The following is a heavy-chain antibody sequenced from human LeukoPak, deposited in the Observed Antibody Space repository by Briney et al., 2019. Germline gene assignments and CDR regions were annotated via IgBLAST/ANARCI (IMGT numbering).Heavy chain of an antibody. Sequence: SETLSLTCTISGASIRSYYWSWIRQPAGKGLEWIGRVYISGSNNYNPSLKSRVTMSVDTSKNQFSLNLNSVTAADTAVYYCARELGDSSGPEYCHGMDVWGQGTTVTVSS. D-gene: IGHD6-19*01. CDR3: ARELGDSSGPEYCHGMDV. CDR1: GASIRSYY. V-gene: IGHV4-4*07. CDR2: VYISGSN. J-gene: IGHJ6*02.